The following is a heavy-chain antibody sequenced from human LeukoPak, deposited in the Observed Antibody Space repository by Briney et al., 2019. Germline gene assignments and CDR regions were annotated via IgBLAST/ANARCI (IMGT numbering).Heavy chain of an antibody. V-gene: IGHV4-59*01. CDR3: AREEAGGVRYDI. Sequence: SETLSLTCTVSVGPISTYYWTWIRQPPGKGLEWIGYIQYSESTRTNPSLKSRVTISVDTSKNQFSLMLTSVTAADTAVYFCAREEAGGVRYDIWGQGTMVTVSS. CDR2: IQYSEST. J-gene: IGHJ3*02. CDR1: VGPISTYY. D-gene: IGHD2-21*02.